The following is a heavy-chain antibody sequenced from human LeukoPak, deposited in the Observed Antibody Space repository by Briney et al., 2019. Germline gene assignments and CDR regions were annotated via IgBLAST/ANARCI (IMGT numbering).Heavy chain of an antibody. J-gene: IGHJ3*02. V-gene: IGHV3-30*02. CDR1: GFTFSSYG. D-gene: IGHD5-18*01. CDR2: IRYDGSNK. Sequence: GGSLRLSCAASGFTFSSYGMHWVRQAPGKGLEWVAFIRYDGSNKYYADSVKGRFTISRDNSKNTLYLQMNSLRAEDTAVYYCAKGSREKYSYGLDAFDIWGKGTMVTVSS. CDR3: AKGSREKYSYGLDAFDI.